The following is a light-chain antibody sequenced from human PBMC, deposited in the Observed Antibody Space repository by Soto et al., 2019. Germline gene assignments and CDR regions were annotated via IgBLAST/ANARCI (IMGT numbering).Light chain of an antibody. CDR2: NAS. CDR1: QSVRSY. V-gene: IGKV3-11*01. Sequence: EIVLTQSPGTLSLSPGERATLSCRASQSVRSYLAWYQQKPGQAPRLLIYNASNRATGIPARFSGSGSGTDFTLTICSLETEDFAVYYCQQRSNWPLTFGGGTKVEI. J-gene: IGKJ4*01. CDR3: QQRSNWPLT.